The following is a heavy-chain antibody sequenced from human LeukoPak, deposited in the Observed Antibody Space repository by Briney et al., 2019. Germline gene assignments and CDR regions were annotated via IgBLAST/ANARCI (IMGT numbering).Heavy chain of an antibody. CDR1: GYTFTSYG. D-gene: IGHD3-10*01. CDR2: ISAYNGNT. V-gene: IGHV1-18*01. CDR3: ARVQKASLWFGELYWFDP. Sequence: ASVKVSCKASGYTFTSYGISWVRQAPGQGLEWMGWISAYNGNTNYAQKLQGRVTMTTDTSTSTAYMELRSLRSDDTAVYYCARVQKASLWFGELYWFDPWGQGTLVTVSS. J-gene: IGHJ5*02.